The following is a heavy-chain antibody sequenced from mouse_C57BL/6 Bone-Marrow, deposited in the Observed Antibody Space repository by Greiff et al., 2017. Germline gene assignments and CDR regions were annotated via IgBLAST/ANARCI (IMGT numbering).Heavy chain of an antibody. Sequence: QVQLQQSGPELVKPGASVKISCKASGYAFSSSWLNWVKQRPGTGLAWIGRLYPGDGDTNYNGKFKGKATLTADKSSSTAYMQLSSLTSEDSAVYFCAIFYAMDYWGQGTSVTVSS. CDR1: GYAFSSSW. V-gene: IGHV1-82*01. J-gene: IGHJ4*01. CDR3: AIFYAMDY. CDR2: LYPGDGDT.